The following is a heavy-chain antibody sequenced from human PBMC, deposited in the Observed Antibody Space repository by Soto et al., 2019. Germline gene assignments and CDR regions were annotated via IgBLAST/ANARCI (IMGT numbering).Heavy chain of an antibody. V-gene: IGHV1-69*13. CDR3: ARVSPYGGSVH. D-gene: IGHD2-15*01. J-gene: IGHJ4*02. CDR2: IIPIFGTA. CDR1: GGTFSSYS. Sequence: ASVKVSCKASGGTFSSYSISWVRQAPVQGLEWMGGIIPIFGTANYAQKFQGRVTITADESTSTAYMELSSLRSEDTAVYYCARVSPYGGSVHWGQGTLVTVSS.